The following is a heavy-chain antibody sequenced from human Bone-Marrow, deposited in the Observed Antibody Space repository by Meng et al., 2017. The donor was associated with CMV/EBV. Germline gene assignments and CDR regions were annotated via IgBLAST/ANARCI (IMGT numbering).Heavy chain of an antibody. CDR2: ITHSGST. CDR1: GAPFSGY. J-gene: IGHJ4*02. V-gene: IGHV4-34*01. Sequence: QVHLQQWGAGLLKPSXXXXLTGGVYGAPFSGYWSWVRQPPGKGLEWIGEITHSGSTNYNVSLKSRVTISIDTSKNQFSLKLSSVTATDTAVYYCAPGFRSWSGSYSSWGQGTLVTVSS. CDR3: APGFRSWSGSYSS. D-gene: IGHD1-26*01.